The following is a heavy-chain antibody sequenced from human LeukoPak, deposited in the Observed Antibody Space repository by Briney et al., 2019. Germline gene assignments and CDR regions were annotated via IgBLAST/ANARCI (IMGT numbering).Heavy chain of an antibody. Sequence: NASETLSLTCTVSGGSISSSSYYWGWIRQPPGKGLEWIGSIYYSGSTYYNPSLKSRVTISVDTSKNQFSLKLSSVTAADTAVYYCARVRVYYDSSGYDAFDIWGQGTMVTVSS. CDR1: GGSISSSSYY. D-gene: IGHD3-22*01. V-gene: IGHV4-39*07. J-gene: IGHJ3*02. CDR2: IYYSGST. CDR3: ARVRVYYDSSGYDAFDI.